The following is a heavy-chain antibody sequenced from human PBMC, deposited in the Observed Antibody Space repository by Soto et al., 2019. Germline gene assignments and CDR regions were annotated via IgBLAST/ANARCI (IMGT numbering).Heavy chain of an antibody. V-gene: IGHV3-23*01. CDR2: ISGSGGST. J-gene: IGHJ2*01. CDR1: GFTFSSYA. D-gene: IGHD3-3*01. Sequence: GGSLRLSCAASGFTFSSYAMSWVRQAPGKGLEWVSAISGSGGSTYYADSVKGRFTISRDNSKNTLYLQMNSLRAEDTAVYYCATGYYDFWSGPRNHWYLDLWGRGTLVTVSS. CDR3: ATGYYDFWSGPRNHWYLDL.